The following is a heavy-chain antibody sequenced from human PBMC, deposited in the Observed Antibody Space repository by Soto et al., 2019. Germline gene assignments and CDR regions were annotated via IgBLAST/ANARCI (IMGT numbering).Heavy chain of an antibody. Sequence: SETLSLTCTVSCGSISRSSYYCGWIRQPPGKGLEWIGSIFYSGSTYYNPSLKSRVTISVDTSKNQFSLKLTSVTAADTAVYYCARVPDYWGQGTLVTVSS. CDR1: CGSISRSSYY. CDR2: IFYSGST. V-gene: IGHV4-39*01. J-gene: IGHJ4*02. CDR3: ARVPDY.